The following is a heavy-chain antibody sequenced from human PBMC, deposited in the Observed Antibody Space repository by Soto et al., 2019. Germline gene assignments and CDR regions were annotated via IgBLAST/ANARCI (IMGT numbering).Heavy chain of an antibody. CDR1: VESMSRYI. V-gene: IGHV1-69*04. CDR2: IIPILGIA. CDR3: ARDQTRRSTCPDGFDI. D-gene: IGHD2-2*01. Sequence: FSVKRSRKASVESMSRYIVSWGRLATKQGLEWMGRIIPILGIANYAQKFQGRVTITADKSTSTAYMELSSLRSEDTAVYYCARDQTRRSTCPDGFDISGQGTIVTLSS. J-gene: IGHJ3*02.